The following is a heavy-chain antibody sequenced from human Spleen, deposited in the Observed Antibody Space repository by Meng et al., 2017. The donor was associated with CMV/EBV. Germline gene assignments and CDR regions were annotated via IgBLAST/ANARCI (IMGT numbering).Heavy chain of an antibody. CDR2: LCYSGDT. CDR3: GRNIKLFYANY. V-gene: IGHV4-39*07. J-gene: IGHJ4*02. CDR1: GDSISGSSYY. D-gene: IGHD2/OR15-2a*01. Sequence: SETLSLTCTVSGDSISGSSYYWGWIRQPPGKGLEWIGNLCYSGDTYYNPSLKKRVTISLDTSKNQFSLKLSSVTAADTAVYYCGRNIKLFYANYWGQGKRVTVSS.